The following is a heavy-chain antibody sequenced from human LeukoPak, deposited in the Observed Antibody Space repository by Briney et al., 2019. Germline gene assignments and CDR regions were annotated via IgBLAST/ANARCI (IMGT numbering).Heavy chain of an antibody. V-gene: IGHV3-23*01. CDR2: ISASSSST. CDR1: GFTFSTYA. J-gene: IGHJ4*02. CDR3: AKSLKYAGSYGDF. Sequence: PGGSLRLSCAASGFTFSTYAMSWVRQAPGKGLEWLSGISASSSSTFYADSVKGRFTVSRDNSKNTLYLQMNSLRAEDTAVYYCAKSLKYAGSYGDFWGQGTLVTVSS. D-gene: IGHD1-26*01.